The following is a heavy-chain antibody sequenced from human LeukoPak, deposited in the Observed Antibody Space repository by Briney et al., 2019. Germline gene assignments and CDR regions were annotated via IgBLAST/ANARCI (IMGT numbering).Heavy chain of an antibody. Sequence: PSETLSLTCTVSGGSISSGGYYWSWIRQPPGKGLEWIGYIYHSGSTYYNPSLKSRVTISVDRSKNQFSLKLSSVTAADTAVYYCARVSCSSTSCFVDYWGQGTLVTVSS. CDR2: IYHSGST. V-gene: IGHV4-30-2*01. CDR3: ARVSCSSTSCFVDY. CDR1: GGSISSGGYY. J-gene: IGHJ4*02. D-gene: IGHD2-2*01.